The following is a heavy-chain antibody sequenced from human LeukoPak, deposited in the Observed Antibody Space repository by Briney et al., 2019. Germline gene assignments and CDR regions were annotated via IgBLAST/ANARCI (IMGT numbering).Heavy chain of an antibody. CDR2: INAGNGNT. V-gene: IGHV1-3*01. Sequence: ASVKVSCKASGYTFTSYAMHWVRQAPGQRLEWMGWINAGNGNTKYSQKFQGRVTITRDTSASTAYMELSSLRSEDTAVYYCASRYDSSGYDYYGMDAWGQGTTVTVSS. CDR3: ASRYDSSGYDYYGMDA. CDR1: GYTFTSYA. D-gene: IGHD3-22*01. J-gene: IGHJ6*02.